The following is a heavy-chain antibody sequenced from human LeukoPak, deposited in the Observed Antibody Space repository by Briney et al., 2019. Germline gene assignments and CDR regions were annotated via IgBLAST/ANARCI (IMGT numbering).Heavy chain of an antibody. Sequence: TPSETLSLTCTVSGGSISSYFWSWIRQPPGKGQEWIGTMYHSGSTYYNPSLKSRVTISVDTSKNQFSLKLSSVTAADTAVYYCARYDVWGSYRAFDYWGQGTLVTVSS. J-gene: IGHJ4*02. D-gene: IGHD3-16*02. V-gene: IGHV4-59*08. CDR2: MYHSGST. CDR1: GGSISSYF. CDR3: ARYDVWGSYRAFDY.